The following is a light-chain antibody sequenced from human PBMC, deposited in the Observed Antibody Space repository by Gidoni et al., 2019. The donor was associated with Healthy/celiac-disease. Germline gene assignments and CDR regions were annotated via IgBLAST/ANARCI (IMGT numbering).Light chain of an antibody. CDR2: QDS. CDR3: QAWDSSTDVV. Sequence: SYELTQPPSVSVSPGQTASITCSGDKLGDKYACWYQQKPGPSPVLVIYQDSKRPSGIPERFSGSTSGNTATLTISGTQAMDEADYYCQAWDSSTDVVFGGGTKLTVL. CDR1: KLGDKY. V-gene: IGLV3-1*01. J-gene: IGLJ2*01.